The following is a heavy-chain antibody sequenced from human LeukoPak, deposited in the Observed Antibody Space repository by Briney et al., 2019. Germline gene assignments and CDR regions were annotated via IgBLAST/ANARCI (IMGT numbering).Heavy chain of an antibody. V-gene: IGHV4-39*01. CDR2: IYYSGST. D-gene: IGHD3-9*01. Sequence: SETLSLTCTVSGGSISSSSYYRGWLRQPPGKGVEWIGSIYYSGSTYYNPSLKSRVTISVDTSKNQFSLKLSSVTAADTAVYYCARHKYDILTGYYDWGQGTLVTVSS. CDR1: GGSISSSSYY. CDR3: ARHKYDILTGYYD. J-gene: IGHJ4*02.